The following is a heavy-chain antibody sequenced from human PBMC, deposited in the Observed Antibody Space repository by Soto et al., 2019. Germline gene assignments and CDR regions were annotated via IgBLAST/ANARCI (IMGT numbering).Heavy chain of an antibody. D-gene: IGHD3-16*01. CDR3: ARTWGSTNDP. CDR1: CGSRSSLY. J-gene: IGHJ5*02. Sequence: PSETQYLTCVVSCGSRSSLYWSRIRQTPGKGLEWIGYIYYSGSTNYNPSLKSRVTISVDTSKNQFSLKLSSVTAADTAVYYCARTWGSTNDPWGQGTLVTVSS. V-gene: IGHV4-59*11. CDR2: IYYSGST.